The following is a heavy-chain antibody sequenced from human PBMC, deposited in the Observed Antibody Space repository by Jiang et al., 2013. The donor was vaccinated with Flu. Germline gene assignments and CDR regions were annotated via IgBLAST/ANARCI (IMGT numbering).Heavy chain of an antibody. J-gene: IGHJ4*02. CDR1: EFTFSNAW. D-gene: IGHD3-22*01. CDR3: TTSLYYDTNARLTH. CDR2: IKTKTDGGRV. V-gene: IGHV3-15*01. Sequence: VQLVESGGGLVKPGGSLRLSCAASEFTFSNAWMTWVRQAPGKGLEWVSRIKTKTDGGRVTYGAPVKGRFTISRDDSKNTLYLEMNSLKTEDTAVYYCTTSLYYDTNARLTHWGQGTLVTVSS.